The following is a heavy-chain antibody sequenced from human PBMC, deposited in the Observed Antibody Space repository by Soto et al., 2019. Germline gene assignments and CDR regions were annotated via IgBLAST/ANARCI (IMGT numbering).Heavy chain of an antibody. J-gene: IGHJ6*02. CDR1: GGTFSSYA. Sequence: SVKVSCKASGGTFSSYAISWVRQAPGQGLEWMGGIIPIFGTANYAQKFQGRVTITADESTSTAYMELSSLRSEDTAVYYCARDKYDFWSGYFPYYYGMDVWGQGTTVTV. CDR3: ARDKYDFWSGYFPYYYGMDV. V-gene: IGHV1-69*13. D-gene: IGHD3-3*01. CDR2: IIPIFGTA.